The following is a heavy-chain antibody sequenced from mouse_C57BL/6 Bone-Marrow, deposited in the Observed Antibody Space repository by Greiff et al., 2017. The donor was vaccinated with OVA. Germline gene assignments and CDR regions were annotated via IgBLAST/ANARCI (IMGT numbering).Heavy chain of an antibody. CDR3: AREGLYYNGRGGNFDY. D-gene: IGHD1-1*01. J-gene: IGHJ2*01. CDR1: GYAFSSSW. Sequence: QVQLQQSGPELVKPGASVKISCKASGYAFSSSWMNWVKQRPGKGLEWIGRIYPGDGDTNYNGKFKGKATLTADKSSSTAYMQLSSLTSEDSAVYFCAREGLYYNGRGGNFDYWGQGTTLTVSS. V-gene: IGHV1-82*01. CDR2: IYPGDGDT.